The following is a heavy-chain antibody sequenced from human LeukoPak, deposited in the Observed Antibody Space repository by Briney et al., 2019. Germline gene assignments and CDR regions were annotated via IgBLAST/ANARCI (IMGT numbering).Heavy chain of an antibody. CDR1: GFTFSTYS. CDR2: ISSSSTYI. Sequence: GGSLRLSCAASGFTFSTYSMNWVRQASGKRPEWVSSISSSSTYIYYTDSVKGRFTISRDNAKRSLYLQMNSLRAEDTAVYYCARDRSQGQFDFWNGFYNFDIWGQGTLVTVSS. J-gene: IGHJ4*02. CDR3: ARDRSQGQFDFWNGFYNFDI. D-gene: IGHD3-3*01. V-gene: IGHV3-21*01.